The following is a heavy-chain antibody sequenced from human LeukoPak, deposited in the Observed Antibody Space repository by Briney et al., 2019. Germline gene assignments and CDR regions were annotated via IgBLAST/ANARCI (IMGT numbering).Heavy chain of an antibody. CDR2: MNSNSGNT. V-gene: IGHV1-8*01. J-gene: IGHJ4*02. Sequence: ASVKVSCKASGYTFTSYDINWVRQATGQGLEWMGWMNSNSGNTGYAQKFQGRVTMTRNTSIGTAYMELSSLRSEDTAVDYCARGRHSSGWYVDYWGQGTLVTVSS. CDR1: GYTFTSYD. D-gene: IGHD6-19*01. CDR3: ARGRHSSGWYVDY.